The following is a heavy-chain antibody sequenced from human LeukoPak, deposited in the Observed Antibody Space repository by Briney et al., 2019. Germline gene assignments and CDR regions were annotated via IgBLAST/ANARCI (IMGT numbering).Heavy chain of an antibody. V-gene: IGHV3-23*01. J-gene: IGHJ6*03. D-gene: IGHD2-2*01. CDR3: AKGAWASYAAYYYYYMDV. CDR1: GFTFSSYA. Sequence: GGSLRLSCAASGFTFSSYAMSWVRQAPGKGLEWVSAISGSGGSTYYADSVRGRFTISRDNSKNTLYLQMNSLRAEDTAVYYCAKGAWASYAAYYYYYMDVWGKGTTVTVSS. CDR2: ISGSGGST.